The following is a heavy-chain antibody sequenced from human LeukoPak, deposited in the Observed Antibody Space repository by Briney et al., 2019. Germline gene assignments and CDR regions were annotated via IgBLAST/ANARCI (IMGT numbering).Heavy chain of an antibody. CDR1: NYSISNSLY. D-gene: IGHD4-17*01. CDR2: IYRSAST. J-gene: IGHJ6*03. V-gene: IGHV4-38-2*02. CDR3: ARGTYGYYMDV. Sequence: PSEPLSLTCSGSNYSISNSLYWGWLRQPPGKGLEWIGSIYRSASTFYNPSLKSRVTISLATSKNQFSLKLSSVTAADTAVYFCARGTYGYYMDVWGKGTTVTVSS.